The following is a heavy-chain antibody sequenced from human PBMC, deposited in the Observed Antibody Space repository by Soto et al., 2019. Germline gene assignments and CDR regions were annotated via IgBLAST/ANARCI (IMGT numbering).Heavy chain of an antibody. D-gene: IGHD3-3*01. CDR3: AKEPSMEWFFDY. J-gene: IGHJ4*02. CDR1: GFTFSSYG. Sequence: QVQLVESGGGVVQPGRSLRLSCAASGFTFSSYGMHWVRQAPGKGLEWVAVISYDGSNKYYADSVKGRFTISRDNSKNTLYLQMNRLRAEDTAVYYCAKEPSMEWFFDYWGQGTLVTVSS. V-gene: IGHV3-30*18. CDR2: ISYDGSNK.